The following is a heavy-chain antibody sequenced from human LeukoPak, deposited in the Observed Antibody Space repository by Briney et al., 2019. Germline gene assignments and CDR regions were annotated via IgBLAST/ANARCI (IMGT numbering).Heavy chain of an antibody. CDR2: IYHSGST. CDR3: ARELLSIGRWLQPPTFFDY. V-gene: IGHV4-39*07. Sequence: SETLSLTCTVSGGSISSSSYYWGWIRQPPGKGLEWIGSIYHSGSTYYNPSLKSRVTISVDTSKNQFSLKLSSVTAADTAAYYCARELLSIGRWLQPPTFFDYWGQGTLVTVSS. D-gene: IGHD5-24*01. J-gene: IGHJ4*02. CDR1: GGSISSSSYY.